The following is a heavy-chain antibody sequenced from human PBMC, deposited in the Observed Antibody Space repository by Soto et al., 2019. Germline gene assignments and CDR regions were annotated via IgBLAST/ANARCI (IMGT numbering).Heavy chain of an antibody. D-gene: IGHD5-18*01. CDR2: ISYDGSNK. Sequence: QVQLVESGGGVVQPGRSLRLSCAASGFTFSSYAMHWVRQAPGKGLEWVAVISYDGSNKYYADSVKGRFTISRDNSKNTLYLQMNSLRAEDTAVYYCARDEGTGGGSYGPKYYYYYGMDVWGQGTTVTVAS. CDR3: ARDEGTGGGSYGPKYYYYYGMDV. CDR1: GFTFSSYA. V-gene: IGHV3-30-3*01. J-gene: IGHJ6*02.